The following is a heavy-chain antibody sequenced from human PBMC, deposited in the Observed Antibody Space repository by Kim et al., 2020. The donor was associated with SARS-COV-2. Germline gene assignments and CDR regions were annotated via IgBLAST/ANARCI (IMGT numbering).Heavy chain of an antibody. J-gene: IGHJ4*02. CDR2: IKQDGSEI. D-gene: IGHD1-26*01. Sequence: GGSLRLSRAVSGFTFSSYWMTWVRQAPGKGLEWVASIKQDGSEIHYLESVKGRFTISRDNAKNSLFLEMNSLRVEDSAVYYCARDRRWELLSWGQGSLVTVS. V-gene: IGHV3-7*01. CDR1: GFTFSSYW. CDR3: ARDRRWELLS.